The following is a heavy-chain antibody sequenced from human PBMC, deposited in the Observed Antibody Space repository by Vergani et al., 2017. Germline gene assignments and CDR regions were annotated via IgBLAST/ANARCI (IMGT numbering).Heavy chain of an antibody. V-gene: IGHV4-30-4*01. J-gene: IGHJ1*01. CDR2: IYYSGST. Sequence: QVQLQESGPGLVKPSQTLSLTCTVSGGSISRGDYYWSWRRQPPGKGMGWIGYIYYSGSTYYNPSLKSRVTISVDTSKNQFSLKLSSVTAADTAVYYCARXSNYYDSSGYYHKYFQHWGQGTLVTVSS. CDR1: GGSISRGDYY. D-gene: IGHD3-22*01. CDR3: ARXSNYYDSSGYYHKYFQH.